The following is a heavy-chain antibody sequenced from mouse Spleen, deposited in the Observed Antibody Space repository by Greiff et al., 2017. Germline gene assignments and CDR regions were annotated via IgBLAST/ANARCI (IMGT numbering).Heavy chain of an antibody. CDR3: ARSSGKRFAY. Sequence: EVQLQESGGGLVKPGGSLKLSCAASGFTFSDYGMHWVRQAPEKGLEWVAYISSGGSYTYYPDSVKGRFTISRDNARNTLYLQMSSLRSEDTALYYCARSSGKRFAYWGQGTLVTVSA. V-gene: IGHV5-17*01. D-gene: IGHD4-1*01. CDR2: ISSGGSYT. CDR1: GFTFSDYG. J-gene: IGHJ3*01.